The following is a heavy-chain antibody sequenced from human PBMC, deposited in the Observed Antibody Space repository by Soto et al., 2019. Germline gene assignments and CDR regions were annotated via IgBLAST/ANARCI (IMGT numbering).Heavy chain of an antibody. V-gene: IGHV3-15*01. CDR1: GFISSSYG. Sequence: GGSLRLSCAASGFISSSYGMSWVRQAPGKGLEWVGRIKSKTDGGTTDYAAPVKGRFTISRDDSKNTLYLQMNSLKTEDTAVYYCSGAPPTGYYYGMDVWGQGTTVTVSS. J-gene: IGHJ6*02. D-gene: IGHD2-8*02. CDR2: IKSKTDGGTT. CDR3: SGAPPTGYYYGMDV.